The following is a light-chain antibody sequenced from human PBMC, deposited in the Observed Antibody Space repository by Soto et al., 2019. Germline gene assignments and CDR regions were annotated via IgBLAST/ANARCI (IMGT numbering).Light chain of an antibody. CDR2: DXS. CDR1: QSFRLY. V-gene: IGKV3-11*01. J-gene: IGKJ5*01. Sequence: EIVLTQSPATLPLSAGERATLSXRASQSFRLYLAWYQQKRVXAPRXXXYDXSNRATGIPARFSGSGSGTDFTLTISSLEPEYFAVYYCQQYGGSPITFGLGTRLEIK. CDR3: QQYGGSPIT.